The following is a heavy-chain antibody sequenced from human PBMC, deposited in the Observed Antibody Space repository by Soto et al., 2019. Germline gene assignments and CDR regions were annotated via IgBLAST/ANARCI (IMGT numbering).Heavy chain of an antibody. CDR2: IHYSGTT. CDR1: GGSLSSYY. D-gene: IGHD6-6*01. Sequence: SETLSLTCTVSGGSLSSYYWSWIRQPPGKGLQWIGYIHYSGTTNYNPSLRSRVTISVDTSKNQFSLKLRSVTAADTAVYYCARANGSSSWDNWFDPWGQGTLVTVSS. V-gene: IGHV4-59*13. CDR3: ARANGSSSWDNWFDP. J-gene: IGHJ5*02.